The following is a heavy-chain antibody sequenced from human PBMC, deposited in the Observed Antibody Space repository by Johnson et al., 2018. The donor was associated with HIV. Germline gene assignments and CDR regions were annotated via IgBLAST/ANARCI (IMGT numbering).Heavy chain of an antibody. D-gene: IGHD3-10*01. CDR1: GFTFSSYA. CDR3: ARDRGKAGYACDI. V-gene: IGHV3-48*04. J-gene: IGHJ3*02. Sequence: VQLVESGGGVVQPGGSLRLSCAASGFTFSSYAMSWVRQAPGKGLAWVSYISSSGSTIYYADSVKGRFTISRDNAKNSLYLQMNGRRAEDTAVYYCARDRGKAGYACDIWGQGTMVTVSS. CDR2: ISSSGSTI.